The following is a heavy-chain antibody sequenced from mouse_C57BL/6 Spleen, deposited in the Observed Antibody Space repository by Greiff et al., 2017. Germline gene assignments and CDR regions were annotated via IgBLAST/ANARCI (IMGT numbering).Heavy chain of an antibody. D-gene: IGHD3-2*02. J-gene: IGHJ2*01. CDR2: IHPNSGST. V-gene: IGHV1-64*01. Sequence: VQLQQPGAELVKPGASVKLSCKASGYTFTSYWMHWVKQRPGQGLEWIGMIHPNSGSTNYNEKFKSKATLTVDKSSSTAYMQLSSLTSEDSAVYYCAQTAQVHYFDYWGQGTTLTVSS. CDR1: GYTFTSYW. CDR3: AQTAQVHYFDY.